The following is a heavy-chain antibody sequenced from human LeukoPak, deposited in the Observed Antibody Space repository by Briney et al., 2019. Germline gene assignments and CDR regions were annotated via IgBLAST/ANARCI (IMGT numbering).Heavy chain of an antibody. CDR3: ACARTGGAYFDY. CDR2: ISSSSSTI. CDR1: GSTFSSYS. V-gene: IGHV3-48*02. J-gene: IGHJ4*02. D-gene: IGHD1-1*01. Sequence: GGSLRLSCAASGSTFSSYSMNWVRQAPGKGLEWVSYISSSSSTIYYADSVKGRFTISRDNAKNSLYLQMNSLRDEDTAVYYCACARTGGAYFDYWGQGTLVTVSS.